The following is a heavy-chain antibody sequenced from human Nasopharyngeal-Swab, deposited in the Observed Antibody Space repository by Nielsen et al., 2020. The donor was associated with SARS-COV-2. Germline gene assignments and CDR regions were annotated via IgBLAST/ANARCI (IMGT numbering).Heavy chain of an antibody. J-gene: IGHJ6*03. V-gene: IGHV1-69*13. D-gene: IGHD1-1*01. CDR3: AGDQTGTGYYYYYMDV. CDR1: GGTFSSYA. CDR2: IIPMFGAS. Sequence: SVKVSCKASGGTFSSYAISWVRQAPGQGLEWMGGIIPMFGASSYAQKFQGRVTITADESTSTAYVELSSLRSEDTAVYYCAGDQTGTGYYYYYMDVWGKGTTVTVSS.